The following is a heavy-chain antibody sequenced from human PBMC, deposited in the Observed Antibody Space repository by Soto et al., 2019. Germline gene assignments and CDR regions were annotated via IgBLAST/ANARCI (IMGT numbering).Heavy chain of an antibody. CDR2: IYSGGNT. J-gene: IGHJ6*02. Sequence: EVQLVESGGGLIQPGGSLRLSCAASGFSVSSNYMSWVRQAPGKGLEWVSVIYSGGNTHYADFVKGRFTISRDNSKNTLYLQMNSLRAEDTAVYYCARDSTWIPYYHCGMEVWGQGTTVTVSS. V-gene: IGHV3-53*01. CDR1: GFSVSSNY. CDR3: ARDSTWIPYYHCGMEV. D-gene: IGHD5-18*01.